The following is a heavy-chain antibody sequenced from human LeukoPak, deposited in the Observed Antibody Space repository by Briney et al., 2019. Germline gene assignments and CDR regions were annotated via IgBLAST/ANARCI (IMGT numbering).Heavy chain of an antibody. V-gene: IGHV4-59*12. D-gene: IGHD3-22*01. CDR1: GGSINSYY. J-gene: IGHJ4*02. CDR3: ARTPIYYFDNSGYYN. Sequence: PSETLSLTCTVSGGSINSYYWSWIRQSPGKGLEWIGYIYYSGSTNYNPSLKSRVTMSVDMSKNQFSLKLTSVTAADTAVYYCARTPIYYFDNSGYYNWGQGTLVTVSS. CDR2: IYYSGST.